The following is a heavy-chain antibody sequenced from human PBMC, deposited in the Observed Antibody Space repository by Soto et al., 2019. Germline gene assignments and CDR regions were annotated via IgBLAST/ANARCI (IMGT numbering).Heavy chain of an antibody. CDR3: ARRKERSGPYYLDL. CDR2: MNPNNGNA. CDR1: GFTFITYD. V-gene: IGHV1-8*01. J-gene: IGHJ4*02. D-gene: IGHD6-25*01. Sequence: ASVKVSCKASGFTFITYDFSWVRPAAGQGLEWMGWMNPNNGNAGFAQKFRGRINITRNTSISTAYLELRSLRSDNSAVYSGARRKERSGPYYLDLWGQGTQVTVSS.